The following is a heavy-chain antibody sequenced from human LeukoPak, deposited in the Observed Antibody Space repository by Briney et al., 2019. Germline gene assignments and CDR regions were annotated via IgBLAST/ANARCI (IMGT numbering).Heavy chain of an antibody. CDR2: IYHSGST. Sequence: SETLSLTCTVSGGSISSGGYYWSWTRQPPGKGREWIGYIYHSGSTYYNPSLKSRVTISVDRSKNQFSLKLSSATAADTAVYYCARDSALLYNWNPDAFDIWGQGTMATVSS. D-gene: IGHD1-20*01. CDR3: ARDSALLYNWNPDAFDI. CDR1: GGSISSGGYY. J-gene: IGHJ3*02. V-gene: IGHV4-30-2*01.